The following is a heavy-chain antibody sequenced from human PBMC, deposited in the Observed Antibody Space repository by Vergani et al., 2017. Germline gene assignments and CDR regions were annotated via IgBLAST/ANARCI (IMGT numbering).Heavy chain of an antibody. J-gene: IGHJ4*02. CDR1: GFTFSDYY. CDR2: ISSSGSTI. CDR3: AKDGYCSSTSCYPHFDY. Sequence: QVQLVESGGGLVKPGGSLRLSCAASGFTFSDYYMSWIRQAPGKGLEWVSYISSSGSTIYYADSVKGRFTISRDNAKNTLYLQMNSLRAEDTAVYYCAKDGYCSSTSCYPHFDYWGQGTLVTVSS. D-gene: IGHD2-2*03. V-gene: IGHV3-11*01.